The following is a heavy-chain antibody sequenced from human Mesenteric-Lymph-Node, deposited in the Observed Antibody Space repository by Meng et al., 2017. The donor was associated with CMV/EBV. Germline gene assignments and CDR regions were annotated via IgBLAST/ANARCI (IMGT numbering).Heavy chain of an antibody. Sequence: GESLKISCAASGFVISEYYMIWIRQSPGKGLEWVSYISRSGSDIYYADSVKGRFTISKDNAKNSVYLQMNSPRVEDTAVYYCARDSSYGRNWFDPWGQGTTVTVSS. D-gene: IGHD3-10*01. CDR2: ISRSGSDI. J-gene: IGHJ5*02. V-gene: IGHV3-11*01. CDR1: GFVISEYY. CDR3: ARDSSYGRNWFDP.